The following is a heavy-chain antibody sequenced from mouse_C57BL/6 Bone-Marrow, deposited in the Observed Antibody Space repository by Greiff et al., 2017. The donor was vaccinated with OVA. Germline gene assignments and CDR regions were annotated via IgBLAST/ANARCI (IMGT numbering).Heavy chain of an antibody. V-gene: IGHV5-4*03. CDR2: ISDGGSYT. CDR3: ARGGPTIVTTWYFDV. Sequence: DVKVEESGGGLVKPGGSLKLSCAASGFTFSSYAMSWVRQTPEKRLEWVATISDGGSYTYYPDNVKGRFTISRDNAKNNLYLQMSHLKSEDTAMYYCARGGPTIVTTWYFDVWGTGTTVTVSS. D-gene: IGHD2-5*01. J-gene: IGHJ1*03. CDR1: GFTFSSYA.